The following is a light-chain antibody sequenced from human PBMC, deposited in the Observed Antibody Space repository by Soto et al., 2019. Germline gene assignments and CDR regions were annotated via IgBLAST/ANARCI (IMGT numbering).Light chain of an antibody. CDR3: QQTDSFPRT. CDR2: AAS. Sequence: DIQMTQSPSSLSASVGDRVTITCQASQDISNYLNWYQQKPGKAPKLLIYAASSLQTGVPSRFSGSRSGTDFALTISSLQRDDFATYYCQQTDSFPRTFGQGTKVDIK. J-gene: IGKJ1*01. CDR1: QDISNY. V-gene: IGKV1-39*01.